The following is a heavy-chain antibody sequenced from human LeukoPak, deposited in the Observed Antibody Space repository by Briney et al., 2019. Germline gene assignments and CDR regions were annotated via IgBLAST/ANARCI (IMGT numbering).Heavy chain of an antibody. CDR2: IYYSGST. V-gene: IGHV4-39*07. Sequence: SETLSLTCTVSGGSIGSTNYYWGWIRQPPGKGLEWIANIYYSGSTYYNPSLKSRVTISVDTSKNQFSLKLSSVTAADTAVYYCARGPGVRAYYYYYMDVWGKGTTVTVSS. CDR3: ARGPGVRAYYYYYMDV. CDR1: GGSIGSTNYY. D-gene: IGHD2-8*01. J-gene: IGHJ6*03.